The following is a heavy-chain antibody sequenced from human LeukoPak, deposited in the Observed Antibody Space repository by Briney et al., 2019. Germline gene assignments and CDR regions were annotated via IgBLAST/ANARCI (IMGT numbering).Heavy chain of an antibody. CDR3: ARAGSGYDSTSHYYYYMDV. D-gene: IGHD5-12*01. CDR1: GFTFRDYW. J-gene: IGHJ6*03. Sequence: GGSLRLSCAASGFTFRDYWMNWVRQAPGKGLEWVANIKLDGSEKYYVESVKGRFTISRDNTKNSLYLQMNSLRAEDTAVYYCARAGSGYDSTSHYYYYMDVWGQGTLVTVSS. V-gene: IGHV3-7*01. CDR2: IKLDGSEK.